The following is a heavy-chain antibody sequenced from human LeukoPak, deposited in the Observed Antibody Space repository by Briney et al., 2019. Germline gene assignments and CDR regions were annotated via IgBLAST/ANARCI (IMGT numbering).Heavy chain of an antibody. CDR2: IKQDGSEK. CDR1: GFTFSGYW. J-gene: IGHJ4*02. V-gene: IGHV3-7*01. CDR3: ARSGNYFDS. D-gene: IGHD1-26*01. Sequence: GGSLRLSCAASGFTFSGYWMTWLRQATGKGLEWLANIKQDGSEKNYVASEKGRFTISRDNAKNSLYLQVNSLRAEDTAVYYCARSGNYFDSWGQGTLVTVSS.